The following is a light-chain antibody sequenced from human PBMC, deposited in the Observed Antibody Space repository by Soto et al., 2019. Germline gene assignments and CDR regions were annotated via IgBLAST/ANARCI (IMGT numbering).Light chain of an antibody. Sequence: QSALTQPASVSGSPGQSITISCSGTSSDVGFYNYVSWFQQYPGKAPKLMIFEVTNRPSGVFDRFSGSKSDNTASLTISGLQADDEADYFCTSYTTGSTWVFGGGTKLTVL. J-gene: IGLJ3*02. CDR3: TSYTTGSTWV. CDR1: SSDVGFYNY. CDR2: EVT. V-gene: IGLV2-14*01.